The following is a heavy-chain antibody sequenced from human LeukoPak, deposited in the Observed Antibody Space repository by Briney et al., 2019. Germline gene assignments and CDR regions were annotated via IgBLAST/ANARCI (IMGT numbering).Heavy chain of an antibody. CDR2: INPSGGST. CDR3: ARVGYPVYIAAAGKEGVDY. D-gene: IGHD6-13*01. V-gene: IGHV1-46*01. J-gene: IGHJ4*02. Sequence: ASVTVSCKASGYTFTSYYMHWVRQAPGQGLEWMGLINPSGGSTSYAQKFQGRVTMTRDTSTSTVYMELSSLRSEDTAVYYCARVGYPVYIAAAGKEGVDYWGQGTLVTVSS. CDR1: GYTFTSYY.